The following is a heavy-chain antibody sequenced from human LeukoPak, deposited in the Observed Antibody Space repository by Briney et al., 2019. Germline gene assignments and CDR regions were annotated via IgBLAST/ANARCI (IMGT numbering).Heavy chain of an antibody. J-gene: IGHJ5*02. Sequence: SETLSLTCTVSGGSISSYYWSWIRQPPGKGLEWIGYIYYSGSTNYNPSLKSRVTISVDTSKNQLSLKLSSVTAADTAGYYCARDKEEYQLLYGFDPWGQGTLVTVSS. CDR3: ARDKEEYQLLYGFDP. V-gene: IGHV4-59*01. CDR2: IYYSGST. D-gene: IGHD2-2*02. CDR1: GGSISSYY.